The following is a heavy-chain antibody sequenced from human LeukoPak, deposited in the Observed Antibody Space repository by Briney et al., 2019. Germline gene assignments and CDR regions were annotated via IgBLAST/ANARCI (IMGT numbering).Heavy chain of an antibody. J-gene: IGHJ4*02. Sequence: KPSETLSLTCTVSGASISSHYWSWLRQPPGKGLEWVGYIFYSGSTNYNPSLQSRVTISLDTSKNQFSLNLTSVTAADTAVYYCARGPSFSGYVNYWGQGALVTVSS. D-gene: IGHD5-12*01. CDR3: ARGPSFSGYVNY. CDR1: GASISSHY. V-gene: IGHV4-59*11. CDR2: IFYSGST.